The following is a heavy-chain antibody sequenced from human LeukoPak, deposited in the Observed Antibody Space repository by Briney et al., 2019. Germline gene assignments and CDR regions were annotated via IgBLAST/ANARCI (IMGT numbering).Heavy chain of an antibody. CDR3: VKDVYSGYDLFDY. V-gene: IGHV3-64D*06. Sequence: GGSLRLSCSASGFTFSSYAMHWVRQAPGKGLEYVSAISSNGGSTYYADSVKGRFTISRDNSKNTLYLQMSSLRAEDTAVYYCVKDVYSGYDLFDYWGQGTLVTVSP. D-gene: IGHD5-12*01. J-gene: IGHJ4*02. CDR2: ISSNGGST. CDR1: GFTFSSYA.